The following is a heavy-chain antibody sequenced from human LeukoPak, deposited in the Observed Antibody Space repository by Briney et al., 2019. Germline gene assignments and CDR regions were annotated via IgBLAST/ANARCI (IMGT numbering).Heavy chain of an antibody. J-gene: IGHJ4*02. CDR2: IIGSGGST. CDR1: GFTFSSYG. CDR3: ARDPLSQYYYDSSGYFGY. Sequence: GGSLRLSCAASGFTFSSYGMSWVRQAPGKGLEWVSAIIGSGGSTYYADSVKGRFTISRDNSKNTLYLQMNSLRAEDTAVYYCARDPLSQYYYDSSGYFGYWGQGTLVTVSS. D-gene: IGHD3-22*01. V-gene: IGHV3-23*01.